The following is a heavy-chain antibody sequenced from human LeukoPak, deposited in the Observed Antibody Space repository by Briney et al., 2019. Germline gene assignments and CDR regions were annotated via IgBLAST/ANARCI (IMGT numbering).Heavy chain of an antibody. CDR3: VRDAGRRFDY. V-gene: IGHV3-7*01. CDR1: GFTFSNYW. Sequence: GGSLRLSCAASGFTFSNYWVAWVRQAPGMGLEWVASLYKDGSDKNYVDSVKGRFTVSRDNAKSSLYLQMNSLTAEDTAVYYCVRDAGRRFDYWGQGTLVTVSS. J-gene: IGHJ4*02. CDR2: LYKDGSDK.